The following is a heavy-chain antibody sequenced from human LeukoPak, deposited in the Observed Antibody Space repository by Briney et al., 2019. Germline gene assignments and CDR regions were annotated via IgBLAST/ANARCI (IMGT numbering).Heavy chain of an antibody. CDR3: AKGGAVSSKSITLIRGTRRYYYYMDV. V-gene: IGHV3-23*01. J-gene: IGHJ6*03. CDR1: GFTFSSYA. Sequence: GGSLRLSCAASGFTFSSYAMSWVRQAPGKGLEWVSAISGSGGSTYYADSVKGRFTFSRDNSKNTLYLQMNSLRSQDTAVYYCAKGGAVSSKSITLIRGTRRYYYYMDVWGKGTTVTISS. CDR2: ISGSGGST. D-gene: IGHD3-10*01.